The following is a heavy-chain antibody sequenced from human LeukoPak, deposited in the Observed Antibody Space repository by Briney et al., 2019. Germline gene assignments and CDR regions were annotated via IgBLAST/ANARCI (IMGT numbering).Heavy chain of an antibody. V-gene: IGHV3-53*01. CDR1: GFSFSEAW. D-gene: IGHD4-17*01. CDR2: IYGGGST. CDR3: AREAVTRNYFDY. J-gene: IGHJ4*02. Sequence: GGSLRLSCAASGFSFSEAWMSWVRQAPGKGLEWVSVIYGGGSTYYADSVKGRFTISRDNSKNTLFLQMNSLRAEDTAVYYCAREAVTRNYFDYWGQGTLVTVSS.